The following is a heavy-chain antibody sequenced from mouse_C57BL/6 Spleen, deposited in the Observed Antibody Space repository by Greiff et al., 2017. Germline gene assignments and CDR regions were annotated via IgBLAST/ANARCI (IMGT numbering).Heavy chain of an antibody. V-gene: IGHV1-15*01. CDR2: IDPETGGT. D-gene: IGHD1-1*01. CDR1: GYTFTDYD. Sequence: QVQLQQSGAELVRPGASVTLSCKASGYTFTDYDMHWVKQTPVHGLEWIGAIDPETGGTAYNQKFKGKAILTADKSSSTAYMELRSLTSEDSAVYYCTRGVSPLLRSIHAMDYWGQGTSVTVSS. J-gene: IGHJ4*01. CDR3: TRGVSPLLRSIHAMDY.